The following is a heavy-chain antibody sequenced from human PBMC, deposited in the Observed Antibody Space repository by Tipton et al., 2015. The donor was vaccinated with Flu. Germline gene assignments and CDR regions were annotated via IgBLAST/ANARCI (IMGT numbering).Heavy chain of an antibody. J-gene: IGHJ3*01. CDR2: VYYTGST. CDR3: AREQGGYDYLWAFDL. D-gene: IGHD5-12*01. V-gene: IGHV4-39*07. Sequence: LRLSCSVSGDSISRSSYYWGWIRQPPGKGLEWIGSVYYTGSTKFNPSLKSRVTMSLDTSKNQFSLKLRSVTAADTAVYFCAREQGGYDYLWAFDLWGQGTMVTVSS. CDR1: GDSISRSSYY.